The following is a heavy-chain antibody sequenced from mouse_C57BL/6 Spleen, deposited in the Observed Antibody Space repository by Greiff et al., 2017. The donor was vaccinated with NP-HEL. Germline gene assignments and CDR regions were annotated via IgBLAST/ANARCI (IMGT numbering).Heavy chain of an antibody. CDR1: GYTFTSYW. J-gene: IGHJ3*01. CDR2: IHPNSGST. Sequence: QVQLQQPGAELVKPGASVKLSCKASGYTFTSYWMHWVKQRPGQGLEWIGMIHPNSGSTNYNEKFKSKATLTVDKSSSTAYMQLSSLTSEDSAVYYCARDYDGYYGFAYWGQGTLVTVSA. D-gene: IGHD2-3*01. V-gene: IGHV1-64*01. CDR3: ARDYDGYYGFAY.